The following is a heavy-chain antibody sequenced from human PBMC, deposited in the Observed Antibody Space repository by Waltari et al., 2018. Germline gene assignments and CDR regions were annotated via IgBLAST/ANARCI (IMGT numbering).Heavy chain of an antibody. CDR2: IYYSGST. D-gene: IGHD3-3*01. Sequence: QVQLQESGPGLVKPSETLSLTCTVSGGSISSHYWSWIRQPPGKGLEWIGYIYYSGSTNYHPSLKSRVTISVDTSKNQFSLKLSSVTAADTAVYYCARAQEGYYFLPHFDYWGQGTLVTVSS. CDR1: GGSISSHY. J-gene: IGHJ4*02. V-gene: IGHV4-59*11. CDR3: ARAQEGYYFLPHFDY.